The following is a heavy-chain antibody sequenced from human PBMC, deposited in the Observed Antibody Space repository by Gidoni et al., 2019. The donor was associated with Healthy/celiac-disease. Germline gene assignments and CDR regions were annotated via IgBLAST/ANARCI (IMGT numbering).Heavy chain of an antibody. V-gene: IGHV3-64D*06. CDR3: VKDTSSWYSFDY. D-gene: IGHD6-13*01. CDR1: GLHFSKYA. J-gene: IGHJ4*02. CDR2: ISNNGGST. Sequence: EVQLLESGGGLVKPGGSLRLSCYASGLHFSKYAMHWVRQAPGKGLEYVSGISNNGGSTYYADSVKGRFTVSRDNSKNTLYLQMSSLRTEDTAVYYCVKDTSSWYSFDYWGQGTLVTVSS.